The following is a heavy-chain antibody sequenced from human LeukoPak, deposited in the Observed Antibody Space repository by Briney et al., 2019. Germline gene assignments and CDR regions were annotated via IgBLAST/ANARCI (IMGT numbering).Heavy chain of an antibody. D-gene: IGHD2-2*01. Sequence: PGGSLRLSCAASGFTFSSYGMHWVRQTPGKGLEWVAFIRYDGSGKYYADSVKGRFTISRDNSKNTLHLQMNSLRPEDTAVYYCAKDFLIKMRTPGAFDLWGQGTMVPVSS. J-gene: IGHJ3*01. CDR3: AKDFLIKMRTPGAFDL. CDR2: IRYDGSGK. CDR1: GFTFSSYG. V-gene: IGHV3-30*02.